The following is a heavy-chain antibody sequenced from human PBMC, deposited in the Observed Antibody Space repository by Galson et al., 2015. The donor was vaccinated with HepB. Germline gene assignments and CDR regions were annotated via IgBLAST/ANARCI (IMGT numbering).Heavy chain of an antibody. CDR2: ISGSGDGT. V-gene: IGHV3-23*01. J-gene: IGHJ6*02. CDR3: AKDEAAAGTFYGMDV. CDR1: GFTFSSYA. Sequence: SLRLSCAASGFTFSSYAMSWVRQAPGKGLEWVSGISGSGDGTYYADSVKGRFTISRDNSKNMLYLQMNSLRAEDTAVYFCAKDEAAAGTFYGMDVWGQGTTVTVSS. D-gene: IGHD6-13*01.